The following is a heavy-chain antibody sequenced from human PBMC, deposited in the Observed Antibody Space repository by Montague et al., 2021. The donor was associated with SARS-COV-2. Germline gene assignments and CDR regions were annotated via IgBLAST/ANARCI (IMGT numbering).Heavy chain of an antibody. D-gene: IGHD3-10*01. J-gene: IGHJ6*02. CDR3: ARGRRILLWFGELLSGGDYYGMDF. V-gene: IGHV4-34*01. Sequence: SETLSLTCAVYGGSFSGYYWSWIRQPPGKGLEWIGEINHSGSTNXNPSLKSRVTISVDTSKNQFSLKLSSVTAADTAVYYCARGRRILLWFGELLSGGDYYGMDFWGQGTTVTVSS. CDR2: INHSGST. CDR1: GGSFSGYY.